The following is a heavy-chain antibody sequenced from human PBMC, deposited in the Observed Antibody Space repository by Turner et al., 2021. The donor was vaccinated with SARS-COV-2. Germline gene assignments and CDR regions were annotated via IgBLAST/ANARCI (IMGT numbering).Heavy chain of an antibody. CDR3: ARDFRVGGTIYSAHWFDP. CDR2: IHHSGST. D-gene: IGHD1-7*01. V-gene: IGHV4-31*03. Sequence: QVQLQESGPGLVKPSQTLSLTCTVSGDSISSGVDYWTWIRQHTGKGLEWIGYIHHSGSTYYNPSLRSRVTIPMDTSKNDFSLEMTSVTAADTAVYYCARDFRVGGTIYSAHWFDPWGQGTLVTVSS. J-gene: IGHJ5*02. CDR1: GDSISSGVDY.